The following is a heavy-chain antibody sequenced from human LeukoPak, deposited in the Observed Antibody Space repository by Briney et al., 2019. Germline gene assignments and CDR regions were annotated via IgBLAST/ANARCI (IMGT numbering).Heavy chain of an antibody. Sequence: GGSLRLSCEASGFSFGIYWMSWVRQAPGKGPEWVASTAQDGGEKHYVDSVKGRFTISRDNAKNSLYLQMNSLRAEDTAVYYCARDLGYYGETFDYWGQGTLVTVSS. J-gene: IGHJ4*02. D-gene: IGHD3-10*01. V-gene: IGHV3-7*01. CDR2: TAQDGGEK. CDR3: ARDLGYYGETFDY. CDR1: GFSFGIYW.